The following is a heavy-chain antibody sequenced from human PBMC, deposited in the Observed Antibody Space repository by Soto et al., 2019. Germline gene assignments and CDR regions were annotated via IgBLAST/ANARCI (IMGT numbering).Heavy chain of an antibody. CDR2: ISYDGSNK. CDR1: GLTFSSYA. CDR3: ARARSASGPPRDY. V-gene: IGHV3-30-3*01. J-gene: IGHJ4*02. D-gene: IGHD6-19*01. Sequence: PGGSLRLSCAASGLTFSSYAMHWVRQAPGKGLEWVAVISYDGSNKYYADSVKGRFTISRDNSKNTLYLQMNSLRAEDTAVYYCARARSASGPPRDYWGQGTLVTVSS.